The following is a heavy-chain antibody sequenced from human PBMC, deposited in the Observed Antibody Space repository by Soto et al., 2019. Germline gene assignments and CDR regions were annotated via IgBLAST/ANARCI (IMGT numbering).Heavy chain of an antibody. D-gene: IGHD3-10*01. V-gene: IGHV4-59*08. CDR1: GGCISSYY. CDR2: IYYSGST. CDR3: ARLWGWFGDY. J-gene: IGHJ4*02. Sequence: SETLSLTCTVSGGCISSYYWSWIRQPPGKGLEWIGYIYYSGSTNYNPSLKSRVTISVDTSKNQFSLKLSSVTAADTAVYYCARLWGWFGDYWGQGTLVTVSS.